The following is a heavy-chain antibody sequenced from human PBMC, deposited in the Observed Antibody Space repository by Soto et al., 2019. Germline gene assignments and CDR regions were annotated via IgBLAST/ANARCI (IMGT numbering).Heavy chain of an antibody. CDR3: ATRVAAREFDY. CDR1: GFTFSAYA. V-gene: IGHV3-23*01. Sequence: EVQLLESGGGLVQPGGSLRLSCAASGFTFSAYAMSWVRQAPGKGLEWVSGLSGGDAVTIYADSVKGRFTISRDNSKNMLFLQMHSLRAEDTAVYYCATRVAAREFDYWGQGTLVTVSS. CDR2: LSGGDAVT. D-gene: IGHD6-6*01. J-gene: IGHJ4*02.